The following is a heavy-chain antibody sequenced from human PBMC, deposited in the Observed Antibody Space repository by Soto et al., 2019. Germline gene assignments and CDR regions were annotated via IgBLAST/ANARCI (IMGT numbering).Heavy chain of an antibody. J-gene: IGHJ3*02. D-gene: IGHD2-2*01. V-gene: IGHV3-23*01. CDR1: GFTFSNYA. Sequence: EVRLLESGGGLVQPGGSLRLSCVASGFTFSNYAMSWVRQAPGKGLEWVSVVTGRSSSTYYADSVEGRFIISRDNSRKTLFLQMNSLGAGETAVYYLTKHLPSKKNQRRWADAFHIWGQGTILTVSS. CDR3: TKHLPSKKNQRRWADAFHI. CDR2: VTGRSSST.